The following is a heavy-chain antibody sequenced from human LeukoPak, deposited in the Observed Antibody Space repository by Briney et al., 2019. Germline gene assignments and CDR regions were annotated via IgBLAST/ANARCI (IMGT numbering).Heavy chain of an antibody. V-gene: IGHV3-21*01. CDR2: ISSSSSYI. D-gene: IGHD3-10*01. CDR3: ARDGDVLLWFGELHDASDI. CDR1: GFAFSSYS. Sequence: GGSLRLSCAASGFAFSSYSMNWVRQAPGKGLEWVSSISSSSSYIYYADSVKGRFTISRDNSKNTLYLQMNSLRAEDTAVYYCARDGDVLLWFGELHDASDIWGQGTMVTVSS. J-gene: IGHJ3*02.